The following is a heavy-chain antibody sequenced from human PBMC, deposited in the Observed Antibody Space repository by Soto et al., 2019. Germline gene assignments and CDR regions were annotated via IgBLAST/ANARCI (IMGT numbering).Heavy chain of an antibody. CDR2: ISSSGYI. CDR3: VRVVSAAIEYYYYKDF. J-gene: IGHJ6*03. Sequence: GGSLRLSCAASGFTFSSYSMNWVRQAPGKGLEWVSSISSSGYIYYADSVKGRFTISRDNAKNSLYLQMNSLRAEDTAVYYCVRVVSAAIEYYYYKDFCGKGSKVPGS. CDR1: GFTFSSYS. D-gene: IGHD2-2*02. V-gene: IGHV3-21*01.